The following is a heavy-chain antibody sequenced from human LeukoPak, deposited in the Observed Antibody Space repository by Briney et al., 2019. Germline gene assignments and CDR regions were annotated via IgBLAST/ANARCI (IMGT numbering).Heavy chain of an antibody. Sequence: SETLSLTCTVSGGSISSYYWSWIRQPAGKGLEWIGRIYTSGSTNYNPSLKSRVTMSVDTSKNQFSLKLSSVTAADTAVYYCARDIAVGLGQWFGTEYYFDYWGQGTLVTVSS. CDR3: ARDIAVGLGQWFGTEYYFDY. V-gene: IGHV4-4*07. CDR1: GGSISSYY. CDR2: IYTSGST. D-gene: IGHD3-10*01. J-gene: IGHJ4*02.